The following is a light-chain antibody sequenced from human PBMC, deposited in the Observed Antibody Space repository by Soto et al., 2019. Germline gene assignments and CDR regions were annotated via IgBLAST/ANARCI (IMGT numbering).Light chain of an antibody. CDR1: QSISSY. J-gene: IGKJ1*01. V-gene: IGKV1-39*01. Sequence: DLQMTQSPSSLSASVGDRVTITCLASQSISSYLNWYQQKPGKAPKLLIYAASSLQSGVPSRFSGSGSGTDFTLTISSLQPEDFATYYCQQSYSTPPTFGQGTKVDIK. CDR3: QQSYSTPPT. CDR2: AAS.